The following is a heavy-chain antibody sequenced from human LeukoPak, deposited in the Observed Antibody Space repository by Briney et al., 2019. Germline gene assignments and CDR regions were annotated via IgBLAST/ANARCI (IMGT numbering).Heavy chain of an antibody. CDR1: GFTFSSYS. CDR3: ARDYLYCGGDCFVDA. V-gene: IGHV3-21*01. CDR2: ISSSSKYI. D-gene: IGHD2-21*02. J-gene: IGHJ5*02. Sequence: GGSLRLSCAASGFTFSSYSMNWVRQAPGKGLEWVSSISSSSKYIYDADSVKGRFTVSRDNAKNSLYLQMNSLRAEDTAVYFCARDYLYCGGDCFVDAWGQGTLVTVSS.